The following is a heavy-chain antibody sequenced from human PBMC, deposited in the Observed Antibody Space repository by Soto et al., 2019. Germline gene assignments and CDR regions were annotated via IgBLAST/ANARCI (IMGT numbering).Heavy chain of an antibody. CDR3: ARDREFGSSWTRHFDY. D-gene: IGHD6-13*01. CDR2: TYYRSKWYN. J-gene: IGHJ4*02. V-gene: IGHV6-1*01. CDR1: GDSVSSNSAA. Sequence: SQTLSLTCAISGDSVSSNSAAWNWIRQSPSRGLEWLGRTYYRSKWYNDYAVSVKSRITINPDTSKNQFSLQLNSVTPEDTAVYYXARDREFGSSWTRHFDYWGRGTLVTVSS.